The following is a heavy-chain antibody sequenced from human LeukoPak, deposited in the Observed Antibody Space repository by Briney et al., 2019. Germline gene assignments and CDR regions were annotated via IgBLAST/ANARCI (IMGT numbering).Heavy chain of an antibody. CDR3: AKDQYYYDSSGSRDYMDV. CDR1: GFTFSSYG. V-gene: IGHV3-30*02. D-gene: IGHD3-22*01. CDR2: IRYDGSNK. Sequence: GGSLRLSCAASGFTFSSYGMHWVRQAPGKGLEWVAFIRYDGSNKYYADSVKGRFTISRDNSKNTLYLQMNSLRAENTAVYYCAKDQYYYDSSGSRDYMDVWGKGTTVTVSS. J-gene: IGHJ6*03.